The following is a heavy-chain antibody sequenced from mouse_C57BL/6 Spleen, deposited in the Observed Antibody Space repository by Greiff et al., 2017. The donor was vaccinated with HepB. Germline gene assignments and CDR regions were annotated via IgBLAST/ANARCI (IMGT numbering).Heavy chain of an antibody. CDR1: GYTFTSYT. CDR3: ARTEDYDWFAY. D-gene: IGHD2-4*01. CDR2: INPSSGYT. V-gene: IGHV1-4*01. J-gene: IGHJ3*01. Sequence: VQLQESGAELVRPGASVKMSCKASGYTFTSYTMHWVKQRPGQGLEWIGYINPSSGYTKYNQKFKDKATLTADKSSSTAYMQLSSLTSEDAAVYYCARTEDYDWFAYWGQGTLVTVSA.